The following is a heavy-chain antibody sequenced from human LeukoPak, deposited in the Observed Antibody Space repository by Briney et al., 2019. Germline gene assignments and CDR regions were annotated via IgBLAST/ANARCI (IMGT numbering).Heavy chain of an antibody. J-gene: IGHJ4*02. V-gene: IGHV4-59*01. Sequence: PSETLSLTCTVSGGSISGYYWSWIRQPPGKGLEWIGYIFYSGGTNYNPSLKSRVTISVDTSKNQFSLKLSSVTAADTAVYYCARGEWDLLFDYWGQGTLVTVSS. CDR2: IFYSGGT. CDR3: ARGEWDLLFDY. D-gene: IGHD1-26*01. CDR1: GGSISGYY.